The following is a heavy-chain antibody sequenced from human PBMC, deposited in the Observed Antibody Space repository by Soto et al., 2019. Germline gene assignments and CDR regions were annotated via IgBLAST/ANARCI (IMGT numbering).Heavy chain of an antibody. J-gene: IGHJ6*02. V-gene: IGHV4-30-4*01. CDR3: VRGVAARTARLGMDI. CDR2: TQYSGST. D-gene: IGHD6-6*01. CDR1: GASISSDDYY. Sequence: PSETLSLTCSVSGASISSDDYYWTWIRQPPGKGLEWIGNTQYSGSTYYSPSLKSRVTISLVTSKNQFSLKLSSVTAADTALYYCVRGVAARTARLGMDIWGPGSTVTVS.